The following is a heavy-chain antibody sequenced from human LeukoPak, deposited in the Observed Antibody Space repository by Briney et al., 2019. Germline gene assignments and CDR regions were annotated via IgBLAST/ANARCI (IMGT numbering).Heavy chain of an antibody. CDR1: GGSISSGDYY. Sequence: SETLSLTCTVSGGSISSGDYYWSWLRQPPGKGLEWIGYIYYSGSTYYNPSLKSRFTISVDTSKNQFSLKLSSVTAADTAVYYCARAGDSSGYFADFDYWGQGTLVTVSS. V-gene: IGHV4-30-4*01. CDR3: ARAGDSSGYFADFDY. J-gene: IGHJ4*02. CDR2: IYYSGST. D-gene: IGHD3-22*01.